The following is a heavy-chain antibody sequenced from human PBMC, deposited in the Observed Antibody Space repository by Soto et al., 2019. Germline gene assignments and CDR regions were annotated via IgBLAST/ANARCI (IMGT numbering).Heavy chain of an antibody. D-gene: IGHD2-15*01. CDR3: TRVVAASLDAFDI. Sequence: GGSLRLSCTVSGFTIGDYAMAWFRQAPGKGLEWVGFIRGKVSGGTTEYAASVKGRFTISRDDAKSTAYLQMNSLESEDTAVYYCTRVVAASLDAFDIWGQGTLVTVS. V-gene: IGHV3-49*03. J-gene: IGHJ3*02. CDR1: GFTIGDYA. CDR2: IRGKVSGGTT.